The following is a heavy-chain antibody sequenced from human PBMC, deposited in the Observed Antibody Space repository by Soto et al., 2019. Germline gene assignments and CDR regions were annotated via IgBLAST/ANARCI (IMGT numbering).Heavy chain of an antibody. J-gene: IGHJ6*03. Sequence: SETLSLTCDVSGYSISSYYYWGWIRQPPGEGLEWIGSIYHSGSTYYNPSLRSRVTISIDPSENQFSLKLTSVTDADTAVYYCARDLIYYGNYYYSLDVWGQGTTVTVSS. CDR2: IYHSGST. D-gene: IGHD3-16*01. V-gene: IGHV4-38-2*02. CDR3: ARDLIYYGNYYYSLDV. CDR1: GYSISSYYY.